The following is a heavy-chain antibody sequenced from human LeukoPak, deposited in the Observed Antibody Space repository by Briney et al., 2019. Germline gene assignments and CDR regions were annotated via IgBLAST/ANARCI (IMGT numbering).Heavy chain of an antibody. CDR2: ISSSSSYT. Sequence: GGSLRLSCAASGFTFSDYYMSWIRQAPGKGLEWVSYISSSSSYTNYADSVKGRFTISKDNAKNSLYLQMNSLRAEDTAVYYCARVVVVITNDAFDIWGQGTMVTVSS. J-gene: IGHJ3*02. V-gene: IGHV3-11*05. D-gene: IGHD3-22*01. CDR3: ARVVVVITNDAFDI. CDR1: GFTFSDYY.